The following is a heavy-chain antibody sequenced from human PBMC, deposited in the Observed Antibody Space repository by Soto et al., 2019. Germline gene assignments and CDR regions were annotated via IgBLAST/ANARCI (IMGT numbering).Heavy chain of an antibody. J-gene: IGHJ6*02. Sequence: GGSLRLSCAASGFTFSSYGMHWVRQAPGKGLEWVAVISYDGSNKYYADSVKGRFTISRDNSKNTLYLQMNSLRAEDTAVYYCAKDRNCSSTSCYRYYYYYGMDVWGQGTTVTVSS. D-gene: IGHD2-2*01. CDR1: GFTFSSYG. CDR2: ISYDGSNK. V-gene: IGHV3-30*18. CDR3: AKDRNCSSTSCYRYYYYYGMDV.